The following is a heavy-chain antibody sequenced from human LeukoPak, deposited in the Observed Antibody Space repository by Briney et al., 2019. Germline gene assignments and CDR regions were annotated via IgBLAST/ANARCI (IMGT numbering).Heavy chain of an antibody. Sequence: GGSLRLSCAASGFTFSSYGMHWVRQAPGKGLEWVAVIWYDGGNKYYADSVKGRFTISRDNSKNTLYLQMNSLRAEDTAVYYCARGPVYYGSGSSHGFDIWGQGTMVTVSS. D-gene: IGHD3-10*01. J-gene: IGHJ3*02. CDR2: IWYDGGNK. CDR3: ARGPVYYGSGSSHGFDI. V-gene: IGHV3-33*01. CDR1: GFTFSSYG.